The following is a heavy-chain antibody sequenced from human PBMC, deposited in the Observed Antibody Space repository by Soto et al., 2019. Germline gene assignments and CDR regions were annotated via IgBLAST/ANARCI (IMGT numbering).Heavy chain of an antibody. D-gene: IGHD3-3*01. J-gene: IGHJ3*02. CDR2: ISWNSSSI. Sequence: EVQLVESGGGLVQPGRSLRLSCAASGFTFGDYGMHWVRQAPGKGLEWVSGISWNSSSIDYADSVMGRFTISRDNPKNSLYRQMNSLRAEDTALYYCAKDKNDFDGHFDILGQGTMVNVSS. V-gene: IGHV3-9*01. CDR1: GFTFGDYG. CDR3: AKDKNDFDGHFDI.